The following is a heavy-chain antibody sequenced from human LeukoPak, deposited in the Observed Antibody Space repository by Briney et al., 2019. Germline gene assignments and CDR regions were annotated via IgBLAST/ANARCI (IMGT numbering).Heavy chain of an antibody. Sequence: ASVKVSCKASGYTFTSYAMHWVRQAPGQRFEWMGWINAGNGNTKYSQKFQGRVTITRDTSASTAYMELSSLRSEDTAVYYCARGRYCSSTSCYNWFDPWGQGTLVTVSS. CDR1: GYTFTSYA. CDR2: INAGNGNT. V-gene: IGHV1-3*01. CDR3: ARGRYCSSTSCYNWFDP. J-gene: IGHJ5*02. D-gene: IGHD2-2*01.